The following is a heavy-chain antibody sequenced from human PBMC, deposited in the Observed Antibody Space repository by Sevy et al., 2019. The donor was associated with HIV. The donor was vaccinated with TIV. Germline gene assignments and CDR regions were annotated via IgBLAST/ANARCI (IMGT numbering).Heavy chain of an antibody. J-gene: IGHJ4*02. CDR2: IKSKTDGGTT. CDR3: TTKHGFWSGYYYFDY. D-gene: IGHD3-3*01. Sequence: GESLKISCAASGLTFNNAWMTWVRQAPGMGLEWVGRIKSKTDGGTTDYAAPVKSRFTISRDDSKNTLYLQMNSLKTEDTAVYYCTTKHGFWSGYYYFDYWGQRTLVTVSS. V-gene: IGHV3-15*01. CDR1: GLTFNNAW.